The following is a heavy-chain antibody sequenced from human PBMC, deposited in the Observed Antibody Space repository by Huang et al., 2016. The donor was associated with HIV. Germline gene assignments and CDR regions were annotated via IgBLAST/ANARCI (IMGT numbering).Heavy chain of an antibody. CDR1: GGSISSFY. V-gene: IGHV4-59*01. D-gene: IGHD1-7*01. CDR2: TDYSGST. Sequence: QVQLQQSGPGLVKVSETLSLICSVSGGSISSFYWNWIRQSPGKGLEWIGFTDYSGSTNYSPSLKSRVTMSVDTSKNQFSLKLRSVTAADTAVYYCARGGDVITGTPVAFDIWGQGTLVTVSS. CDR3: ARGGDVITGTPVAFDI. J-gene: IGHJ3*02.